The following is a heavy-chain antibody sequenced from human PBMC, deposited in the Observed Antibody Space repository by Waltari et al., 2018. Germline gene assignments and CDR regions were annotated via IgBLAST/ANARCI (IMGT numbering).Heavy chain of an antibody. CDR3: AKDHDFTIYYFDY. CDR1: GSTFSSSG. J-gene: IGHJ4*02. D-gene: IGHD2-21*02. CDR2: ISGSGGST. V-gene: IGHV3-23*04. Sequence: EVQLVESGGGLVQPGGSLRLSCAASGSTFSSSGMRWVRQAPGKGLEWVSGISGSGGSTYYADSVKGRFTISRDNSKNTLYLQMNSLRAEDTAVYYCAKDHDFTIYYFDYWGQGTLVTVSS.